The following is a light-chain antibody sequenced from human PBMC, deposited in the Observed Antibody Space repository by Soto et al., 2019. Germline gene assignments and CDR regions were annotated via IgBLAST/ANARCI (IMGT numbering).Light chain of an antibody. CDR2: DAS. J-gene: IGKJ4*01. CDR1: QSVSSY. Sequence: EIVLTQSPATLALSPGERATLSCRASQSVSSYLAWYQQKPGQAPRLLIYDASNRATGIPARFSGSGSGTDFSLAISSLAPEDFAVYYCQQRSSWPLTFGGGTKVETK. V-gene: IGKV3-11*01. CDR3: QQRSSWPLT.